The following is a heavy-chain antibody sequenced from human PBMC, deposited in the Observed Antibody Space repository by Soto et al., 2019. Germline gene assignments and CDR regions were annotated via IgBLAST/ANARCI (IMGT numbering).Heavy chain of an antibody. J-gene: IGHJ3*02. CDR2: STGTGAVI. CDR1: GFRFSDYY. V-gene: IGHV3-11*01. CDR3: ARIGQLYGTASYAHLYVFDI. Sequence: LRLSCAASGFRFSDYYMNWVRQAPGKGLEWIAYSTGTGAVIYYADSVQGRFTISRDNPKNTLYLQMDSLRPEDTAVYYCARIGQLYGTASYAHLYVFDIWGQGTLVSVS. D-gene: IGHD3-10*01.